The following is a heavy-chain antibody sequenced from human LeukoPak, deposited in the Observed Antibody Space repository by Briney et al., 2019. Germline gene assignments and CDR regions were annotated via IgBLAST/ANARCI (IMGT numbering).Heavy chain of an antibody. V-gene: IGHV4-59*01. CDR3: ATRSTGVAATFDC. CDR2: ISYSGNT. D-gene: IGHD2-15*01. CDR1: GGSISSYY. Sequence: SETLSLTCSVSGGSISSYYWSWIRQPPGRGLEWIGYISYSGNTNYNPSLKSRVTISVDTSKNQFSLKLSSVTAADTAVYYCATRSTGVAATFDCWGQGALVTVSS. J-gene: IGHJ4*02.